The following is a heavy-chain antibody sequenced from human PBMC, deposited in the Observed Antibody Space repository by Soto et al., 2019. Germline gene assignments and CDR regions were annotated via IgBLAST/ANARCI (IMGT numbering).Heavy chain of an antibody. J-gene: IGHJ3*02. CDR2: IYTSGST. V-gene: IGHV4-4*07. CDR1: GGSISSYY. Sequence: SETLSLTCTVSGGSISSYYWSWIRQPAGKGLEWIGRIYTSGSTNYNPSLKSRVTMSVDTSKNQFSLKLSSVTAADTAVYHCARVSIAAAGTAPFDIWGQGTMVTVAS. CDR3: ARVSIAAAGTAPFDI. D-gene: IGHD6-13*01.